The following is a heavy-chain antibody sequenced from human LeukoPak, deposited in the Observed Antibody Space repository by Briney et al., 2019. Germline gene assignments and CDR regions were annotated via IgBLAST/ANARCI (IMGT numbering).Heavy chain of an antibody. J-gene: IGHJ4*02. Sequence: ASVKVSCKASGGTFSSYAISWVRQAPGQGLEWMGGIIPIFGTANYAQKFQGRVTITADESTSTAYMELSSLRSEDTAVYYCARDPYDLYYFDYWGQGTLVTVSS. V-gene: IGHV1-69*13. D-gene: IGHD3-16*01. CDR2: IIPIFGTA. CDR1: GGTFSSYA. CDR3: ARDPYDLYYFDY.